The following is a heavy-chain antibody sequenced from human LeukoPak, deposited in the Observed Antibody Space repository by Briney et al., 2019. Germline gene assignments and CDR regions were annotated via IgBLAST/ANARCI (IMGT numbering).Heavy chain of an antibody. V-gene: IGHV3-23*01. J-gene: IGHJ6*03. D-gene: IGHD4-17*01. Sequence: GGSLRLSCAASGFTFSSYAMSWVRQAPGKGLEWVSAISGSGGSTYYADSVKGRLTISRDNSKNTLYLQMNRLRAEDTAVYYCAKGGGDYVYYYYYMDVWGKGTTVTVSS. CDR2: ISGSGGST. CDR1: GFTFSSYA. CDR3: AKGGGDYVYYYYYMDV.